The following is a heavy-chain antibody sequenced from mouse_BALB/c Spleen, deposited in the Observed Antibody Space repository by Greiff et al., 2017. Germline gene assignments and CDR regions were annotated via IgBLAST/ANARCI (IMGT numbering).Heavy chain of an antibody. CDR1: CYTFTSYW. V-gene: IGHV1S41*01. CDR3: ARGGTMIDY. Sequence: DLVKPGASVKLSCKASCYTFTSYWINWIKQRPGQGLEWIGRIAPGSGSTYYNEMFKGKATLTVDTSSSTAYIQLSSLSSEDSAVYFCARGGTMIDYWGQGTALTVSS. CDR2: IAPGSGST. J-gene: IGHJ2*01. D-gene: IGHD2-4*01.